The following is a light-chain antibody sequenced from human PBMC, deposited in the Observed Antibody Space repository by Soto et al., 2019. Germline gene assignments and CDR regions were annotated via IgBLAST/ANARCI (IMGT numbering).Light chain of an antibody. V-gene: IGLV2-14*01. Sequence: QSVLTQPAPVSESPGQSITISCAGTSSDVGGYNHVSWYQQHADKAPKLLIHEVSNRPSGVSNRFSGSKSGNTASLTISGLQAEDEADYYFTSYTSISTYVFGTGTKVTAL. J-gene: IGLJ1*01. CDR3: TSYTSISTYV. CDR1: SSDVGGYNH. CDR2: EVS.